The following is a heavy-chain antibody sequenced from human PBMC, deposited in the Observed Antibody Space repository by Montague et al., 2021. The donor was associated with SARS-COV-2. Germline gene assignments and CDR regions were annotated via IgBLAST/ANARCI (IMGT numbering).Heavy chain of an antibody. Sequence: SETLSLTCTVSGGSISSGGYYWSWIRQSPGKGLEWIAEINHSGTTNYNFNPSLRSRVTISVYTSKSQFSLKLSSVTAADTGVYYCARWDPQTLTLIGLRGKSASDYWGQGTLVTVSS. CDR3: ARWDPQTLTLIGLRGKSASDY. V-gene: IGHV4-61*08. CDR1: GGSISSGGYY. CDR2: INHSGTT. J-gene: IGHJ4*02. D-gene: IGHD4-23*01.